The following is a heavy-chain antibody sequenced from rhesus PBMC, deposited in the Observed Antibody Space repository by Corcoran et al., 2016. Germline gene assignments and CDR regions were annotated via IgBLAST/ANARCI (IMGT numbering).Heavy chain of an antibody. CDR1: GGSLSSNY. V-gene: IGHV4S11*01. CDR2: IYSRCGST. D-gene: IGHD3-34*01. CDR3: ARHPGTGNYFDY. J-gene: IGHJ4*01. Sequence: QVQLQASGPGLVKPLETLSLTCAVPGGSLSSNYWSWIRQAPGKGREWIGYIYSRCGSTNYNPAHKSRVTLSVDTSKNQLSLKLSSVAAADTAVYYCARHPGTGNYFDYWGQGVLVTVSS.